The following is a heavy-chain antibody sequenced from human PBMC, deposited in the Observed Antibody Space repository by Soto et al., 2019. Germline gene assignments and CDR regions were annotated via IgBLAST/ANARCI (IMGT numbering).Heavy chain of an antibody. J-gene: IGHJ6*02. Sequence: GGSLRLSCAASGFTFSSYWMHWVRQAPGKGLVWVSRISSDGSRTSYADSVKGRFTISRDNARNTLYLQMNSLRVEDTAVYYCARGGFWSGYSDFLYYGMDVWGQGTTVTVSS. D-gene: IGHD3-3*01. CDR3: ARGGFWSGYSDFLYYGMDV. CDR1: GFTFSSYW. V-gene: IGHV3-74*01. CDR2: ISSDGSRT.